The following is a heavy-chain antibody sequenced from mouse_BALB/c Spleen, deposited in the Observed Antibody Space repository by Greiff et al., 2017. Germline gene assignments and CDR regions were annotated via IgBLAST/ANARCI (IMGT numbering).Heavy chain of an antibody. V-gene: IGHV14-3*02. D-gene: IGHD2-3*01. J-gene: IGHJ4*01. Sequence: EVQLQQSGAELVKPGASVKLSCTASGFNIKDTYMHWVKQRPEQGLEWIGRIDPANGNTKYDPKFQGKATITADTSSNTAYLRLSSLTSEDTAVYYCARWLLRSAMDYWGQGTSVTVSS. CDR2: IDPANGNT. CDR1: GFNIKDTY. CDR3: ARWLLRSAMDY.